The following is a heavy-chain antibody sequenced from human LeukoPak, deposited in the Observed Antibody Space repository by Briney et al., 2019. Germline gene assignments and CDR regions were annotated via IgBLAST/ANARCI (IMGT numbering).Heavy chain of an antibody. D-gene: IGHD2-21*02. CDR2: ISYDGSNK. Sequence: GGSLRLSCAASGFTFSSYGMHWVRQASGKGLEWVAVISYDGSNKYYADSVKGRFTISRDNSKNTLYLQMNSLRAEDTAVYYCAKDLCGGDCYPGGDAFDIWGQGTMVTVSS. V-gene: IGHV3-30*18. CDR1: GFTFSSYG. CDR3: AKDLCGGDCYPGGDAFDI. J-gene: IGHJ3*02.